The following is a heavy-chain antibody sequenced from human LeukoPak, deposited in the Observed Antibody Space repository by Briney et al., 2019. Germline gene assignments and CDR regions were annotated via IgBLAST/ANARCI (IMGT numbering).Heavy chain of an antibody. D-gene: IGHD1-26*01. CDR1: GYTFTGYY. V-gene: IGHV1-2*02. J-gene: IGHJ4*02. CDR3: ARESGSYEAYFDY. CDR2: INPNSGGT. Sequence: ASVKVSCKASGYTFTGYYMHWVRQAPGRGLEWMGWINPNSGGTNYAQKFQGRVTITADESTSTAYMELSSLRSEDTAVYYCARESGSYEAYFDYWGQGTLVTVSS.